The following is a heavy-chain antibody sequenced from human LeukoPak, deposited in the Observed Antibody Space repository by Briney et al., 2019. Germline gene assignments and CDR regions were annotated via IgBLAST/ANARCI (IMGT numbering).Heavy chain of an antibody. J-gene: IGHJ4*02. D-gene: IGHD2-2*01. V-gene: IGHV4-39*01. CDR3: ARHGEDQNYAYSGD. CDR1: GGSISSSRYY. CDR2: SYYGGST. Sequence: KPSETLSLTCTVSGGSISSSRYYGGWIRQPPGKGLEWIVSSYYGGSTYYKPSLKSRVTISVDTSKNQFSLKLSSVTAADTAVYYCARHGEDQNYAYSGDWGQGTLVTVSS.